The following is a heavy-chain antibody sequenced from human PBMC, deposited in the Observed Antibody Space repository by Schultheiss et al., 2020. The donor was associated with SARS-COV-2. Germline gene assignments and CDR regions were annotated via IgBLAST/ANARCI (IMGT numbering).Heavy chain of an antibody. D-gene: IGHD3-9*01. CDR3: ARGGVLTGYLVGY. V-gene: IGHV1-3*01. Sequence: GGSLRLSCAASGFTFTSYAMHWVRQAPGQRLEWMGWINAGNGNTKYSQKFQGRVTITRDTSASTAYMELSSLRSEDTAVYYCARGGVLTGYLVGYWGQGTLVTVSS. CDR2: INAGNGNT. J-gene: IGHJ4*02. CDR1: GFTFTSYA.